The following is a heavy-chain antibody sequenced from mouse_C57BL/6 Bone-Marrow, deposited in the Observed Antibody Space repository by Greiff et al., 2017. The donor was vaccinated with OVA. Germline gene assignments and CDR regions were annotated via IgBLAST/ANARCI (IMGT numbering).Heavy chain of an antibody. CDR3: ARGDYYGSSYVGFAY. D-gene: IGHD1-1*01. CDR1: GYAFSSSW. CDR2: IYPGDGDT. Sequence: VKLMESGPELVKPGASVKISCKASGYAFSSSWMNWVKQRPGKGLEWIGRIYPGDGDTNYNGKFKGKATLTADKSSSTAYMQLSSLTSEDSAVYFCARGDYYGSSYVGFAYWGQGTLVTVSA. V-gene: IGHV1-82*01. J-gene: IGHJ3*01.